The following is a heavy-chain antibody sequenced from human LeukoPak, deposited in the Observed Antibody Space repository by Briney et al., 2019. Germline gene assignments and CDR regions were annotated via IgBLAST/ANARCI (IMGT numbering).Heavy chain of an antibody. CDR3: MKLPTMIIVIDTDFEY. CDR1: GFTFRHYD. Sequence: RSGGSLRLSCVASGFTFRHYDMSWVRQAPGKGLEWVSSINTSGGSTYYADSLQGRFTISRDNSKNTLHLQMNNVRAEDTALYYCMKLPTMIIVIDTDFEYWGQGAQVTVSS. D-gene: IGHD2-21*01. CDR2: INTSGGST. J-gene: IGHJ4*02. V-gene: IGHV3-23*01.